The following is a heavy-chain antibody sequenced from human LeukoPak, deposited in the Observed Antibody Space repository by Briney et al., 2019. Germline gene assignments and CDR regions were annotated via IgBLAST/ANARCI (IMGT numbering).Heavy chain of an antibody. J-gene: IGHJ4*02. V-gene: IGHV4-34*01. D-gene: IGHD2-2*01. CDR2: INHSGST. CDR3: ARHGYCSSTSCYVTLYFDY. CDR1: GGSFSGYY. Sequence: SETLSLTCAVYGGSFSGYYWSWIRQPPGKGLEWIGEINHSGSTNYNPSLKSRVTISVDTSKNQFSLKLSSVTAADTAVYYCARHGYCSSTSCYVTLYFDYWGQGTLVTVSS.